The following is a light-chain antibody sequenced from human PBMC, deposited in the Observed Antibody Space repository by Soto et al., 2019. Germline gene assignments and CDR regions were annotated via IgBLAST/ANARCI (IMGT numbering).Light chain of an antibody. CDR1: SSDVGSYNH. J-gene: IGLJ1*01. CDR2: AVT. V-gene: IGLV2-14*01. CDR3: ISYTGSSTSYV. Sequence: QSVLTQPASVSGSPGQSITISCSGTSSDVGSYNHVAWYQQFPGKTPKLIIYAVTYRPSGVSHRFSASKSGNTASLTISGLQADDEAHYYCISYTGSSTSYVFGTGSKVTGL.